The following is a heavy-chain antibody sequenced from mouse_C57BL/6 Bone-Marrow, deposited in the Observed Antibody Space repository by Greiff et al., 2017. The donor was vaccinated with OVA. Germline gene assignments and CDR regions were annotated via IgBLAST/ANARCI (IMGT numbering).Heavy chain of an antibody. CDR2: INPGSGGT. V-gene: IGHV1-54*01. CDR1: GYAFTNYL. Sequence: VQLQQSGAELVRPGPSVKVSCKASGYAFTNYLIEWVKQRPGQGLEWIGVINPGSGGTNYNEKFKGKATLTADKSSSTAYMQLSSLTSEDSAVYFCARLFYAMDYWGQGTSVTVSS. J-gene: IGHJ4*01. CDR3: ARLFYAMDY.